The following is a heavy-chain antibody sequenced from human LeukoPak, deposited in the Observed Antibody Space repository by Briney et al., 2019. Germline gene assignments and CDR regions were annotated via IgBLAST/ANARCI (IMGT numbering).Heavy chain of an antibody. D-gene: IGHD6-19*01. V-gene: IGHV3-33*06. J-gene: IGHJ5*02. CDR2: IWFDGSNT. Sequence: AGGSLRPSCEASGFTFSNYGMHWVRQAPGKGLEWVAVIWFDGSNTHYADSVKGRFTISRDNSKSTLYLQMNNLRADDTAVYYCAKDASRPYGSLFDPWGRGTLVFVSS. CDR3: AKDASRPYGSLFDP. CDR1: GFTFSNYG.